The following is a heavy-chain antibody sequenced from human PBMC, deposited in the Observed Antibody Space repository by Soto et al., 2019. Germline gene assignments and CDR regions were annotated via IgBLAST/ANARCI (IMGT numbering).Heavy chain of an antibody. J-gene: IGHJ4*02. CDR2: IYYSGST. CDR1: GVSISSYY. Sequence: SETLSLTCTVSGVSISSYYWSWIRQPPGKGLEWIGYIYYSGSTNYNPSLKSRVTISVDTSKNQFSLKLSSVTAADTAVYYCARDRLGGYNPFDYWGQGTLVTVSS. D-gene: IGHD5-12*01. V-gene: IGHV4-59*01. CDR3: ARDRLGGYNPFDY.